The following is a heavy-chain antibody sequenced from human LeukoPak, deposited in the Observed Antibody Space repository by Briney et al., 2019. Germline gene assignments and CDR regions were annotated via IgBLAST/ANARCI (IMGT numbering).Heavy chain of an antibody. Sequence: GGSLRLSCAASGFTVSSNYMSWVRQAPGKGLEWVSVIYSGGSTYYADSVKGRFTISRDNSKNTLYLQMNSLRAEDTAVYYCGRWGADYDAFDIWGQGTMVTVSS. CDR2: IYSGGST. V-gene: IGHV3-66*02. J-gene: IGHJ3*02. D-gene: IGHD3-16*01. CDR3: GRWGADYDAFDI. CDR1: GFTVSSNY.